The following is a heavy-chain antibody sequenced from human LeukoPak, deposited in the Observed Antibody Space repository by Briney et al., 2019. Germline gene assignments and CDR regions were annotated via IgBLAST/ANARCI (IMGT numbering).Heavy chain of an antibody. D-gene: IGHD6-13*01. CDR2: MNPNSGST. CDR3: ARVGGIAEAPKAFDI. CDR1: GYTFTTYD. Sequence: ASVKVSCKASGYTFTTYDINWVRQATGQGLEWMGWMNPNSGSTGYAQKFQGRVTMTRSTSMSTAYMELSSLTSEDTAVYYCARVGGIAEAPKAFDIWGQGTMVTVSS. J-gene: IGHJ3*02. V-gene: IGHV1-8*01.